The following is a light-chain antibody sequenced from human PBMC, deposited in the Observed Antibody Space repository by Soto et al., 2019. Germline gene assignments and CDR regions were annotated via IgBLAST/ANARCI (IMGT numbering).Light chain of an antibody. CDR1: SSDVGNYNL. Sequence: QSALTQPASVSGSLGQSITISCTGTSSDVGNYNLVSWYQQQPGKSPKLMISEVSERPSGVSNRFSGSKSGNTASLTISGLQAEDEADYYCCSYAGFSTFLFGGGTKLTVL. CDR3: CSYAGFSTFL. V-gene: IGLV2-23*02. CDR2: EVS. J-gene: IGLJ2*01.